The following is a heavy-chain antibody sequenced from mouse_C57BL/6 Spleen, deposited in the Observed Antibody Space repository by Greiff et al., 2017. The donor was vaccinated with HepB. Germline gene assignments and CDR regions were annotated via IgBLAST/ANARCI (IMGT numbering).Heavy chain of an antibody. J-gene: IGHJ2*01. Sequence: VQLQQPGAELVKPGASVKLSCKASGYTFTSYWMQWVKQRPGQGLEWIGEIDPSDSYTNYNQKFKGKATLTVDTSSSTAYMQISSLTSEDSAVYYSARENLITTVVASLDYWGQGTTLTVSS. V-gene: IGHV1-50*01. D-gene: IGHD1-1*01. CDR2: IDPSDSYT. CDR3: ARENLITTVVASLDY. CDR1: GYTFTSYW.